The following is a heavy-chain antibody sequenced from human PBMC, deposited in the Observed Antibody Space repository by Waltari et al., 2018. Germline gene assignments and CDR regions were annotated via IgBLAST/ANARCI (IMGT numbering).Heavy chain of an antibody. D-gene: IGHD1-26*01. V-gene: IGHV3-7*01. CDR1: GFTFSSHW. CDR2: KKQDGSEK. CDR3: ARVGGGELIDAFDI. Sequence: EVQLVESGGGLVQPGGSLRLSCAASGFTFSSHWISWVRQAPGKGRGWVANKKQDGSEKYYVDSVRGRFTISRDNAKNSLYLQMNSLRAEDTAVYYCARVGGGELIDAFDIWGEGTMVSVSS. J-gene: IGHJ3*02.